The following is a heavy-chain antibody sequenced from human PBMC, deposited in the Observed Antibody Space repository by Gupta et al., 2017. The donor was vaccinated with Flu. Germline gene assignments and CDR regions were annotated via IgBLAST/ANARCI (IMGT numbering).Heavy chain of an antibody. CDR2: VIPMFGTS. V-gene: IGHV1-69*01. CDR3: ARTYYDTSVYPDH. D-gene: IGHD3-22*01. Sequence: QVQLVQSGAAATTPGSSVKVSCTASGGTFSSYAISWLLQAPGQGLEWMGGVIPMFGTSTYAQRFKGRVTITADDSTSTAYMEMSSLRSDDTDVYYCARTYYDTSVYPDHWGQGTLVTVSS. J-gene: IGHJ5*02. CDR1: GGTFSSYA.